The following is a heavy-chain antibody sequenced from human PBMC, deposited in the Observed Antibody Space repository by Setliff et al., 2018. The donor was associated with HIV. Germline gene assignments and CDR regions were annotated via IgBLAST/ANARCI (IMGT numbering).Heavy chain of an antibody. CDR2: INPNSGGT. J-gene: IGHJ6*03. D-gene: IGHD1-26*01. CDR1: GYTFTGYY. V-gene: IGHV1-2*02. CDR3: ARVGAPRYYMDV. Sequence: ASVKVSCKAFGYTFTGYYMHWVRQAPGQGREWMGWINPNSGGTNYAQKFQGRVTMTRNTSISTAYMELSSLRSEDTAVYYCARVGAPRYYMDVWGKGTTVTVSS.